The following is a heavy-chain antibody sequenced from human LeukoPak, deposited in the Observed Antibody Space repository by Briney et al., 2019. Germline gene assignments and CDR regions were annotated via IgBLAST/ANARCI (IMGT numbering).Heavy chain of an antibody. D-gene: IGHD4-17*01. V-gene: IGHV3-23*01. Sequence: GGSLRLSCAAAEFTFDSCAMSWVRQAPGKGLEWVSAISGSGGTTYYADSVKGRFTISRDNSRNTLYLQMNSLRAEDTAVYYCAKCPYGDYGWGYYFDYWGQGTLVTVSS. J-gene: IGHJ4*02. CDR2: ISGSGGTT. CDR3: AKCPYGDYGWGYYFDY. CDR1: EFTFDSCA.